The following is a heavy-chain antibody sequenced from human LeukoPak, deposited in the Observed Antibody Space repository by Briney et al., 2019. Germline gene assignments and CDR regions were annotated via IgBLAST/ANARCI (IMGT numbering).Heavy chain of an antibody. V-gene: IGHV3-7*01. J-gene: IGHJ6*03. CDR3: ARSGRGVDSFYFYMDV. CDR1: GFTFSQYW. Sequence: GGSLRLSCAASGFTFSQYWMSWVRQAPGKGLEWVANIKHDGGEKQDGSEKNYVDSVKGRFTISRDNAKNSLYLQVNSLRAEDTAVYYCARSGRGVDSFYFYMDVWGKGTTVTVSS. D-gene: IGHD3-10*01. CDR2: IKHDGGEKQDGSEK.